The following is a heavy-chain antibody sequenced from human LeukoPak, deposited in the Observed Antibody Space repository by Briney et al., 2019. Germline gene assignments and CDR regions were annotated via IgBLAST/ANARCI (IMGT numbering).Heavy chain of an antibody. CDR1: GYTFTGYY. J-gene: IGHJ5*02. CDR2: INPNSGGT. CDR3: ALDSSGYYFWFDP. D-gene: IGHD3-22*01. V-gene: IGHV1-2*02. Sequence: ASVKVSCKASGYTFTGYYMHWVRQAPGQGLEWMGWINPNSGGTNYAQKFQGRVTMTRDTSISTAYMELSRLRSDDTAVYYCALDSSGYYFWFDPWGQGTRVTVSS.